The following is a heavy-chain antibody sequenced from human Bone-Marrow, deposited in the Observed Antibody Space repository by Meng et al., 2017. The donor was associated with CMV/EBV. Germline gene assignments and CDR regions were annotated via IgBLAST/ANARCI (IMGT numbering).Heavy chain of an antibody. D-gene: IGHD1-26*01. Sequence: GSLRLSCTVSGGSINNSSYYWGWIRQSPGKGLEWIGNIYYSGSTYYNPSLKSRVTISVDTSKNQFSLKLSSVTAADTAVYYCARARELLQGHNWFDPWGQGTLVTVSS. CDR3: ARARELLQGHNWFDP. CDR1: GGSINNSSYY. J-gene: IGHJ5*02. CDR2: IYYSGST. V-gene: IGHV4-39*07.